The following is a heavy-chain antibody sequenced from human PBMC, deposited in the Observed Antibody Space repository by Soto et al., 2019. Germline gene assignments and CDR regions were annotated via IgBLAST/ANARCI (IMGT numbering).Heavy chain of an antibody. CDR1: GYTFTSYG. J-gene: IGHJ6*02. Sequence: QVQLVQSGAEVKKPGASVKVSCKASGYTFTSYGISWVRQAPGQGLEWMGWISAYNGNTNYAQKLQGRVTMTTDTSTITAYMELRSLRSNDTAVYDCASSPEQWLVANGMDVWGQGTTVTVSS. D-gene: IGHD6-19*01. V-gene: IGHV1-18*01. CDR3: ASSPEQWLVANGMDV. CDR2: ISAYNGNT.